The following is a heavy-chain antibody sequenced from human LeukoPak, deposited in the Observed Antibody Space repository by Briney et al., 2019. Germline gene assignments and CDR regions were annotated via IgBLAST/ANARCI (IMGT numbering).Heavy chain of an antibody. Sequence: GGSLRLSCAASGCTFDDYGMSWVRQARGKGREWVSGINWNGGSTGYADSVNGRFTISRDNAKISLYLQMNSLRAEDTALYYCARALWSGYYAIYWGAFDIWGQGTMVTVSS. CDR1: GCTFDDYG. CDR2: INWNGGST. J-gene: IGHJ3*02. D-gene: IGHD3-3*01. CDR3: ARALWSGYYAIYWGAFDI. V-gene: IGHV3-20*04.